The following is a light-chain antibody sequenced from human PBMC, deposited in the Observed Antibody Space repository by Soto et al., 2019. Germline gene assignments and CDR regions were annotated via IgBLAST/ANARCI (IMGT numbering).Light chain of an antibody. CDR2: KAS. CDR1: QTISSW. J-gene: IGKJ1*01. Sequence: DIQMTQSPSTLSGSVGDRVTITCRASQTISSWSAWYQQKPGKAAKLLIYKASTLKSGVPSRFSGSGSGTEFTLTISSLQPDDFATYYCQHYNSYSEAFGQGTKVDIK. CDR3: QHYNSYSEA. V-gene: IGKV1-5*03.